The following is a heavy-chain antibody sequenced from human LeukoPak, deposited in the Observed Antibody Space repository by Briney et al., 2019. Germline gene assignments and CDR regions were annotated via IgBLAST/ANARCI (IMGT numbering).Heavy chain of an antibody. CDR1: GFTFSSYA. CDR2: ISSNGGST. J-gene: IGHJ4*02. D-gene: IGHD3-3*01. Sequence: GRSLRLSCAASGFTFSSYAMHWVRQAPGKGLEYVSAISSNGGSTYYVNSVKGRFTISRDNSKNTLYLQMGSLRAEDMAVYYCARDSGCDFWSGYHVDYWGQGTLVTVSS. CDR3: ARDSGCDFWSGYHVDY. V-gene: IGHV3-64*01.